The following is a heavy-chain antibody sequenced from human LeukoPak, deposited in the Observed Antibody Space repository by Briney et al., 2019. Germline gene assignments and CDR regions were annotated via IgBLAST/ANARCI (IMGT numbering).Heavy chain of an antibody. D-gene: IGHD2-2*01. CDR1: GFIFSSHG. CDR3: AKNLYPAIAVVPSTMGGFDY. V-gene: IGHV3-23*01. Sequence: PGGSLRLSCAASGFIFSSHGMNWVRQAPGKGLEWVSGISPSGDITYYADSVKGRFTISRDNSKNTLYMQMNSLRAEDTAVYYCAKNLYPAIAVVPSTMGGFDYWGQGTLVTVSS. J-gene: IGHJ4*02. CDR2: ISPSGDIT.